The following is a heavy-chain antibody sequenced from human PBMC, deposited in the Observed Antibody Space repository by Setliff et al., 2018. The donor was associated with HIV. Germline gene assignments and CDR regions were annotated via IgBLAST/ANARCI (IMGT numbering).Heavy chain of an antibody. CDR1: GDSMNNNY. J-gene: IGHJ6*03. Sequence: SETLSLTCTVSGDSMNNNYWGWIRQPPGKGLEWLAKTYYSGSTSSNPSLQSRVTISLDTSKSQVSLKLNAVTAADTAVYYCARMSAGYDSGSKFHYYMDVWGKGTSVTVSS. V-gene: IGHV4-59*01. CDR3: ARMSAGYDSGSKFHYYMDV. D-gene: IGHD5-12*01. CDR2: TYYSGST.